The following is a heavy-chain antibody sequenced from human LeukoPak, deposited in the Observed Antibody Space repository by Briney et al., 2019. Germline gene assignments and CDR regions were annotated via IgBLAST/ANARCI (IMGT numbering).Heavy chain of an antibody. CDR3: ARDPAIASGIAAAGDAFDI. CDR1: GFTFSSYS. D-gene: IGHD6-13*01. CDR2: ISISSSYI. J-gene: IGHJ3*02. Sequence: PGGSLRLSCAASGFTFSSYSMNWVRQAPGQGLEWVSSISISSSYIYYADSVKGRFTITRDNAKNSLYLQMNSLRAEDTAVYYCARDPAIASGIAAAGDAFDIWGQGTMVTVSS. V-gene: IGHV3-21*01.